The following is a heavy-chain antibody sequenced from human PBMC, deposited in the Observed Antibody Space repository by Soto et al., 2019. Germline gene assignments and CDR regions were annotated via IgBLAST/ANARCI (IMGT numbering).Heavy chain of an antibody. CDR2: ISCSGGST. J-gene: IGHJ4*02. Sequence: EVQLLESGGGLVQPGGSLRLSCAASGFTFSSYAMSWVRQAPGKGLEWVSAISCSGGSTYYADSVKDRFTISRDNSKHTLYLQMHSLGAEDTAVYYCAKPASPKSVEVPSATDYWGRGPLVTVSS. V-gene: IGHV3-23*01. CDR1: GFTFSSYA. D-gene: IGHD2-2*01. CDR3: AKPASPKSVEVPSATDY.